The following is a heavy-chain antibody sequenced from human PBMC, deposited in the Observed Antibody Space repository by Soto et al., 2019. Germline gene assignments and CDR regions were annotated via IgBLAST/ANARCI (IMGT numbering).Heavy chain of an antibody. CDR3: ARKEEEGADIAMALDY. CDR1: GYSFTSYW. J-gene: IGHJ4*02. Sequence: PGESLKISCKGSGYSFTSYWIGWVRQMPGKGLEWMGIIYPGDSDTRYSPSFQGQVTISADKSISTAYLQWSSLKASDTAMYYYARKEEEGADIAMALDYWGQGTLVTVSS. CDR2: IYPGDSDT. D-gene: IGHD5-18*01. V-gene: IGHV5-51*01.